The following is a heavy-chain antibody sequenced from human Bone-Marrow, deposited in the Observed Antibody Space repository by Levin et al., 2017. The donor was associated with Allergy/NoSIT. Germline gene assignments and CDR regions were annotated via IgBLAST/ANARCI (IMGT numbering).Heavy chain of an antibody. CDR1: GFTFNIAW. CDR3: TTDGSSWYEGEYYFDS. D-gene: IGHD6-13*01. Sequence: GGSLRLSCAASGFTFNIAWMSWVRQAPGKGLEWVGRTKSKSDGGTEDYAAPVKGRFTISRDDSKNTVYLEMTSLQIEDTAVYYCTTDGSSWYEGEYYFDSWGQGTLVTVSS. V-gene: IGHV3-15*01. J-gene: IGHJ4*02. CDR2: TKSKSDGGTE.